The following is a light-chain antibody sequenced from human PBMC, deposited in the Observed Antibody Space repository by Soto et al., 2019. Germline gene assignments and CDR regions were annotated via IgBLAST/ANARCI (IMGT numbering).Light chain of an antibody. V-gene: IGKV3-11*01. CDR3: QQRSNWLLS. J-gene: IGKJ4*01. CDR2: DAS. CDR1: QSVSSY. Sequence: EIVLTQSPATLSLSRGERATLSCSASQSVSSYLAWYQQKPGQAPRVLIYDASNRATGIPARFSGSASGTDFTLTISSLEPEDFAVYYCQQRSNWLLSFGGGTKVEIK.